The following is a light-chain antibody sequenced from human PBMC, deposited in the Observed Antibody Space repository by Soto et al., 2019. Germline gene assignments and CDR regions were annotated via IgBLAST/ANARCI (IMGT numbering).Light chain of an antibody. CDR1: SIDFGSYNL. CDR3: YSYEGDYADV. CDR2: EGT. V-gene: IGLV2-23*01. J-gene: IGLJ1*01. Sequence: QSALTQPASVSGAPGQSITIPCTGTSIDFGSYNLVSWFQQHSGKVPKLIIYEGTKPPSGVSDRFSGSMSCNAASVTFSGLQAEDEADYYYYSYEGDYADVFGTGTKFTV.